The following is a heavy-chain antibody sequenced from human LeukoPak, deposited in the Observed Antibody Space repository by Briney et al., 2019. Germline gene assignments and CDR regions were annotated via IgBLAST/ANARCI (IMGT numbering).Heavy chain of an antibody. CDR1: EFTFSSYW. CDR3: ARDLGPGQYYFYYIDV. V-gene: IGHV3-7*01. Sequence: GGSLRLSCAASEFTFSSYWMSWVRQAPGKGLEWVANIKQDGSEKYYVDSVKGRFTISRDNAKNSLYLQMNSLRAEDTAVYYCARDLGPGQYYFYYIDVWGKGTTVTVSS. J-gene: IGHJ6*03. CDR2: IKQDGSEK.